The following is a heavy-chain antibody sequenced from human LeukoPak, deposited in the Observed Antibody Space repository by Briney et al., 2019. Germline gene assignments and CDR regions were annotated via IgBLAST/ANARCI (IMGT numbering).Heavy chain of an antibody. J-gene: IGHJ5*02. Sequence: RRSQTVSRAASGFCFDDYAMHWVRQAPRKGLEWVAGISWYSGSIGYADSVKGRFTISRDNAKNSLYLQMNSLRAEDTALYYCAKDSGSGYSSGWLTFDPWGQGTLVTVSS. V-gene: IGHV3-9*01. CDR2: ISWYSGSI. CDR3: AKDSGSGYSSGWLTFDP. CDR1: GFCFDDYA. D-gene: IGHD6-19*01.